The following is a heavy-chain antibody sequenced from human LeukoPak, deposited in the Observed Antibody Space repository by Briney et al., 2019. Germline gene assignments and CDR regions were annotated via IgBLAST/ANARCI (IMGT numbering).Heavy chain of an antibody. CDR2: MNPNSGNT. CDR1: GYTFTSYD. Sequence: ASVKVSCKASGYTFTSYDIIWVRQATGQGLEWMGWMNPNSGNTGYAQKFQGRVTITRNTSISTAYMELSSLRSEDTAVYYCARGTYYYDSSGYYYYFDYWGQGTLVTVSS. D-gene: IGHD3-22*01. V-gene: IGHV1-8*03. CDR3: ARGTYYYDSSGYYYYFDY. J-gene: IGHJ4*02.